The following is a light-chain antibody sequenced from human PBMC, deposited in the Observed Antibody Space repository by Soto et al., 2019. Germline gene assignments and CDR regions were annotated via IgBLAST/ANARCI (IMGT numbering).Light chain of an antibody. CDR1: QGVSSSY. Sequence: EIVLTQSPGTLSLSPGERATLSCRASQGVSSSYLAWYQHKPGQAPRLLIYGASSRATVIPDRFSGSGSGTDFTLTISRLEPEDFAVYYCHQYGTSPGTFGQGTKLEIK. V-gene: IGKV3-20*01. J-gene: IGKJ2*01. CDR3: HQYGTSPGT. CDR2: GAS.